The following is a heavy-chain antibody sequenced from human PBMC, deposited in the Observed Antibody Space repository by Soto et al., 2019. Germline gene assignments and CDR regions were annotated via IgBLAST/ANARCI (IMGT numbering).Heavy chain of an antibody. V-gene: IGHV4-59*08. D-gene: IGHD1-26*01. CDR3: VRQGIGVLHGLVDV. Sequence: SETLSLTCTVSGDSIRGYYWNWIRRPPGKGLEWIGYIFNSGSPSYNPSLQSRVAMSADTSKNQISLKLSSVTAADTAVYYCVRQGIGVLHGLVDVWGQGTTVTLSS. CDR1: GDSIRGYY. J-gene: IGHJ6*02. CDR2: IFNSGSP.